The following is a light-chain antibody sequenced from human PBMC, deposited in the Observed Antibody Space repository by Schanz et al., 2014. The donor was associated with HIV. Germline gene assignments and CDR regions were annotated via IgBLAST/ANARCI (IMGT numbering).Light chain of an antibody. Sequence: QSVLTQPASVSGSPGQSITISCTGTSADVGGYDYVSWYQQHPGKAPKLMIYEVIKRPSGVPDRFSGSKSGSTASLTVSGLQPEDEADYYCSSFAGSNIPWVFGGGTKLTVL. CDR1: SADVGGYDY. V-gene: IGLV2-8*01. J-gene: IGLJ3*02. CDR2: EVI. CDR3: SSFAGSNIPWV.